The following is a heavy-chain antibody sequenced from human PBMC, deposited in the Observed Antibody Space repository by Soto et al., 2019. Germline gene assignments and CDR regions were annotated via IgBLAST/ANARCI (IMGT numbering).Heavy chain of an antibody. CDR2: ISAYNGNT. J-gene: IGHJ4*02. Sequence: GASVKVSCKASGYTFTSYGISWVRQAPGQGLEWMGWISAYNGNTNYAQKLQGRVTMTTDTSTSTAYMELRSLRSDDTAVYYCARVLYYDFWSGYYGFDYWGQGTLVTVSS. CDR1: GYTFTSYG. CDR3: ARVLYYDFWSGYYGFDY. D-gene: IGHD3-3*01. V-gene: IGHV1-18*01.